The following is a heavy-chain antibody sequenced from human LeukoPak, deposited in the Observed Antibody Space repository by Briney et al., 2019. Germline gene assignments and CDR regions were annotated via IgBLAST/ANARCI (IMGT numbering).Heavy chain of an antibody. CDR3: AREVGATTGYYYGMDV. V-gene: IGHV1-69*04. J-gene: IGHJ6*02. CDR2: IIPILGIA. D-gene: IGHD1-26*01. CDR1: GGTFSSYT. Sequence: SVKVSCKASGGTFSSYTISWVRQAPGQGLEWMGRIIPILGIANYAQKFQGRVTITEDKSTSTAYMELSSLRSEDTAVYYCAREVGATTGYYYGMDVWGQGTTVTVSS.